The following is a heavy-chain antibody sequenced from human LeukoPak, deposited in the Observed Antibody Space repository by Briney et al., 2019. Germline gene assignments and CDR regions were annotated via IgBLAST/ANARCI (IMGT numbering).Heavy chain of an antibody. J-gene: IGHJ4*02. CDR2: ISSNGGST. Sequence: GGSLRLSCAASGFTFSSFSMHWVRQAPGKGLDSVLAISSNGGSTYYANSVKGRFTISRDNSKNTLYLQMGSLTAEDMAVYYCAREGTPGTYDYWGQGTLVTVSS. V-gene: IGHV3-64*01. CDR3: AREGTPGTYDY. D-gene: IGHD6-13*01. CDR1: GFTFSSFS.